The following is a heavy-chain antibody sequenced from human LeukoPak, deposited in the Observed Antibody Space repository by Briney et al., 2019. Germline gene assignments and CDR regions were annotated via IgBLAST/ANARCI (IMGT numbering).Heavy chain of an antibody. CDR3: ARLYGDYVVDY. Sequence: SETLSLTCAVYGGPFGGYYWSWIRQPPGKGLEWIGEINHSGSTNYNPPLKSRVTISVDTSKNQFPLKLSSVTAADTAVYYCARLYGDYVVDYWGQGTLVTVSS. CDR2: INHSGST. CDR1: GGPFGGYY. V-gene: IGHV4-34*01. D-gene: IGHD4-17*01. J-gene: IGHJ4*02.